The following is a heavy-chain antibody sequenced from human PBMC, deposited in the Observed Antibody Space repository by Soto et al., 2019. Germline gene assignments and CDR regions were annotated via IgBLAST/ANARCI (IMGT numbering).Heavy chain of an antibody. CDR2: IYYSGST. V-gene: IGHV4-30-4*01. D-gene: IGHD2-15*01. Sequence: QVQLQESGPGLVKPSQTLSLTCTVSGGSISSGDYYWSWIRQPPGKGLEWIGYIYYSGSTYYNPSLKNRVTISVDTSKNQFSLKLSSVTAADTAVYYCARAPYCSGGSCNGPFDYWGQGTLVTVSS. CDR1: GGSISSGDYY. CDR3: ARAPYCSGGSCNGPFDY. J-gene: IGHJ4*02.